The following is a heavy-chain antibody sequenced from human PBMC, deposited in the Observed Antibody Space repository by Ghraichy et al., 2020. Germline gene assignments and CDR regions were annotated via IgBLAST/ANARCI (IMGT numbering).Heavy chain of an antibody. J-gene: IGHJ4*02. CDR1: GGSIRSYF. CDR3: ASTPENDIFNGYYNFDH. V-gene: IGHV4-59*12. Sequence: SQTLSLTCAVSGGSIRSYFWSWLRQPPGKGLEWIGYGFYSGSTKYNPSLKSRVTISVDTSKNHFSLSLNSVTAADTAVYYCASTPENDIFNGYYNFDHWGQGTLATVSS. CDR2: GFYSGST. D-gene: IGHD3-9*01.